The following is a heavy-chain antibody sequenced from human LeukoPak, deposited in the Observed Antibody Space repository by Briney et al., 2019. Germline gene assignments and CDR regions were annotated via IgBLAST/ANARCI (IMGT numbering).Heavy chain of an antibody. CDR1: GDSVTSGY. Sequence: SETLSLTCTVSGDSVTSGYWSWIRQPPGKGLEWIGYIYDSGITDYNPSLKSRLTISVDTSNNQFSLNLSSVTAADTAVYYCAGRGHRYSRDWDQGILVTVSS. J-gene: IGHJ1*01. D-gene: IGHD2-15*01. V-gene: IGHV4-4*09. CDR3: AGRGHRYSRD. CDR2: IYDSGIT.